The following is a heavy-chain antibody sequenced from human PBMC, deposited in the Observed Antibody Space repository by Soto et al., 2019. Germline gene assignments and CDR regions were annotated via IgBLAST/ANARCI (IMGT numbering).Heavy chain of an antibody. CDR3: ARGYIYGDFDY. V-gene: IGHV3-48*01. Sequence: PGGSLRLSCAASGFTFSSYSMNWVRQAPGKGLEWVSFISWSSNTIYYADSVKGRFTISRDNAKNSLYLQMNSLRAEDTAVYYCARGYIYGDFDYWGQGTLVTVSS. CDR2: ISWSSNTI. D-gene: IGHD5-18*01. J-gene: IGHJ4*02. CDR1: GFTFSSYS.